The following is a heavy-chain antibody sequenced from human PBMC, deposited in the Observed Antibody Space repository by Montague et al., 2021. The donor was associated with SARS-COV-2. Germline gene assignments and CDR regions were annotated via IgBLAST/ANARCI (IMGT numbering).Heavy chain of an antibody. CDR3: TRDRGVSYGGNSAWFDP. J-gene: IGHJ5*02. Sequence: SETLSLTCTVSGASISTCSDYWTWIRQRPGRGLEWIGNFYYSGGSTYNPSLKSRVTISADTSKNLFPLTLKSVTASDTAVYYCTRDRGVSYGGNSAWFDPWGQGTLVTVSS. CDR1: GASISTCSDY. CDR2: FYYSGGS. V-gene: IGHV4-61*03. D-gene: IGHD4-23*01.